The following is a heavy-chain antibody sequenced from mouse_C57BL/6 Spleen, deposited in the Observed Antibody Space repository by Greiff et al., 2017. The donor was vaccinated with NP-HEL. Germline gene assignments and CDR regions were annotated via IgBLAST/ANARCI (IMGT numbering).Heavy chain of an antibody. V-gene: IGHV5-16*01. CDR1: GFTFSDYY. J-gene: IGHJ1*03. CDR3: ARDIYDGYYWYFDV. D-gene: IGHD2-3*01. Sequence: EVKLVESAGGLVQPGSVMKLSCTASGFTFSDYYMAWVRQVPEKGLEWVANINYDGSSTYYLDSLKSRFIISRDNAKNILYLQMSSLKSEDTATYYCARDIYDGYYWYFDVWGTGTTVTVSS. CDR2: INYDGSST.